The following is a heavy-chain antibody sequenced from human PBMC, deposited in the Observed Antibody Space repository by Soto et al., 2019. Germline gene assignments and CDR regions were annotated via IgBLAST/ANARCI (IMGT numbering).Heavy chain of an antibody. CDR2: IYYSGST. V-gene: IGHV4-59*01. D-gene: IGHD2-2*01. CDR3: ARDPPLFCSSTSCPHFAFDI. Sequence: PSETLSLTCTVSGGSISSYYWSWIRQPPGKGLEWIGYIYYSGSTNYNPSLKSRVTISVDTSKNQFSLKLSSVTAADTAVYFCARDPPLFCSSTSCPHFAFDIWGQGTMVTVSS. CDR1: GGSISSYY. J-gene: IGHJ3*02.